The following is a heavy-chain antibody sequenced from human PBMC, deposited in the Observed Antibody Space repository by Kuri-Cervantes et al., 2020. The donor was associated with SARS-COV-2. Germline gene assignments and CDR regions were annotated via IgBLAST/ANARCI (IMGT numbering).Heavy chain of an antibody. D-gene: IGHD6-19*01. J-gene: IGHJ4*02. CDR1: GGSISSSSYY. CDR3: ARDPGIAVDGGFDY. V-gene: IGHV4-39*07. CDR2: IYYSGST. Sequence: SETLSLTCTVSGGSISSSSYYWGWIRQPPGKGLEWIGSIYYSGSTYYNPSLKSRVTMSVGTSKNQFSLKLSSVTAADTAVYYCARDPGIAVDGGFDYWGQGTLVTVSS.